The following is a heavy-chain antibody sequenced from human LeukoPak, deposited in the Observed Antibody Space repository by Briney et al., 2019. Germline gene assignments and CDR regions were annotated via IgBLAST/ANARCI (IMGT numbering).Heavy chain of an antibody. J-gene: IGHJ4*02. Sequence: PGGSLRLSCAASGFTFSSYGMHWVRQAPGKGLEWVAVISYDGSNKYYADSVKGRFTISRDKSKNTLYLQMNSLRAEDTAVYYCATLPNYSYGHPYYFDSWGQGTLVTVSS. CDR3: ATLPNYSYGHPYYFDS. CDR2: ISYDGSNK. CDR1: GFTFSSYG. V-gene: IGHV3-30*03. D-gene: IGHD5-18*01.